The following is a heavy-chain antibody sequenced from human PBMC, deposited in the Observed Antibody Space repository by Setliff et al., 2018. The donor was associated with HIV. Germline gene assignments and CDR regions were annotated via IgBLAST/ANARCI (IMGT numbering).Heavy chain of an antibody. Sequence: SVKVSCKASGGTFSNYGISRVRQAPGQGLEYMGGIIPVFETSNYAQRFQGRVTITADESSSTAYMELSSLRYGDTAVYYCARVTTVVTDPLYYHYMDVWGKGTTVTVSS. CDR2: IIPVFETS. CDR1: GGTFSNYG. V-gene: IGHV1-69*13. J-gene: IGHJ6*03. CDR3: ARVTTVVTDPLYYHYMDV. D-gene: IGHD2-15*01.